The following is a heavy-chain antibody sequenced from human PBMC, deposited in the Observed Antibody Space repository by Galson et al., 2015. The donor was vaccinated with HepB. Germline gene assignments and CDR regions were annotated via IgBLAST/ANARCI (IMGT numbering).Heavy chain of an antibody. D-gene: IGHD2-21*02. CDR3: TTYPTIMGVTGIQF. CDR1: GFTFSNAW. CDR2: IKSETDGGTT. Sequence: SLRLSCATSGFTFSNAWMSWVRQAPGKGLEWVGRIKSETDGGTTDYAAPVKGRFTISRDDSKNTLYLQMNSLKTEDTAVFYCTTYPTIMGVTGIQFWGQGTLVTVSS. V-gene: IGHV3-15*01. J-gene: IGHJ4*02.